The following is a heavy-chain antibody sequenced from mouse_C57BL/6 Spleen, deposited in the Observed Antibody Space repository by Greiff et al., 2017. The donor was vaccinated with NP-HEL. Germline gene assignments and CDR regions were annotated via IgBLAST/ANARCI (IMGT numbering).Heavy chain of an antibody. D-gene: IGHD2-3*01. CDR3: ARDGYSSWYFDV. Sequence: EVQLVESGGGLVKPGGSLKLSCAASGFTFSSYAMSWVRQTPEKRLEWVATISDGGSYTYYPDNVKGRFTFSRDNAKNTLYLQMSHLKSEDTAMYYCARDGYSSWYFDVWGTGTTVTVSS. CDR1: GFTFSSYA. J-gene: IGHJ1*03. V-gene: IGHV5-4*01. CDR2: ISDGGSYT.